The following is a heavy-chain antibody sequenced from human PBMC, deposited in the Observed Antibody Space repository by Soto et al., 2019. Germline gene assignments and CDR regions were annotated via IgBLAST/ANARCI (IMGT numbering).Heavy chain of an antibody. CDR2: IKQDGSEK. CDR1: GFTFSNYW. V-gene: IGHV3-7*01. CDR3: AANYYYYMDV. Sequence: EAQLVESGGGLVQPGGSLRLSCAASGFTFSNYWMSWVRQAPGKGLERVANIKQDGSEKYYVDSVKGRFTIAKDNAKNSLYLQMNSLRGEDTATYYCAANYYYYMDVWGKGSTVTVSS. J-gene: IGHJ6*03.